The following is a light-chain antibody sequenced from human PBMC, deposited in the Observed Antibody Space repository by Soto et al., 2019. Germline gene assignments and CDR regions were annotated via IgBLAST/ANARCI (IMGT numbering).Light chain of an antibody. CDR2: DAS. Sequence: EIVLTQSPATLSLSPGSRATLSCRASQTISDYLAWYQQKPCQAPRLVIYDASKRATGIPVRFSGSGSGTDFSLVISSLEPEDVAVYYCQQRGNWPRTFGQGTKVEIK. CDR1: QTISDY. J-gene: IGKJ1*01. V-gene: IGKV3-11*01. CDR3: QQRGNWPRT.